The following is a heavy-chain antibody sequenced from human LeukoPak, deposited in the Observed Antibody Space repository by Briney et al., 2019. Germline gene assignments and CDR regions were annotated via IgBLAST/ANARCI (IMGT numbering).Heavy chain of an antibody. CDR2: ISYDGSNK. CDR3: AKDSEKAAAGSCWYFDL. V-gene: IGHV3-30*18. D-gene: IGHD6-13*01. Sequence: GRSLRLSCAASGFTFRSYDMHWFRQAPGKGLQWVAVISYDGSNKYHTDSVKGRFTISRDNSKNTLYLQMNSLRAEDTAVYYCAKDSEKAAAGSCWYFDLWGRGTLVTVSS. J-gene: IGHJ2*01. CDR1: GFTFRSYD.